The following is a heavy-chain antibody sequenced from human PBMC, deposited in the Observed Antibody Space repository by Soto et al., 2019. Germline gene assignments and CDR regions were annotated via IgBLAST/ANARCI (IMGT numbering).Heavy chain of an antibody. CDR1: GFPFGSYW. V-gene: IGHV3-74*01. CDR3: GKGNSKWGTGDAFDI. CDR2: ISYDGTSL. Sequence: VGSLRLSCAASGFPFGSYWMHWVRQVAGKGLVWCSGISYDGTSLTYADSVKGRFTVSRDNAKNMLSLQMTSLRAEDTAVYYCGKGNSKWGTGDAFDIWGQATMVTASS. J-gene: IGHJ3*02. D-gene: IGHD7-27*01.